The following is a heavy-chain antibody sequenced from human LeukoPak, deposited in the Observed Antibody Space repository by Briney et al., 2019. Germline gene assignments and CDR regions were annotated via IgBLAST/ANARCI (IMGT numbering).Heavy chain of an antibody. V-gene: IGHV1-18*01. CDR3: ARDRYYASGASYFESEY. D-gene: IGHD3-22*01. CDR2: ISAYNGNT. CDR1: GYTFTSYG. J-gene: IGHJ4*02. Sequence: GASVKVSCKASGYTFTSYGISWVRQAPGQGLEWMGWISAYNGNTNYAQKLQGRVTMTTDTSTSTSYMQLSSLRSEDTAIYYCARDRYYASGASYFESEYWGQGTLVTVSS.